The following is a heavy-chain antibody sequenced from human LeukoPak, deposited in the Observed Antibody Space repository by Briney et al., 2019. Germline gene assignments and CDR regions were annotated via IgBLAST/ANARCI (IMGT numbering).Heavy chain of an antibody. J-gene: IGHJ4*02. Sequence: GRSLRLSCAASGFTFSSYGMHWVRQAQGKGLEWVAVIWYDGSNKYYADSVKGRFTISRDNSKNTLYLQMNSLRAEDTAVYYCANLAVTGAIDYWGQGTLVTVSS. V-gene: IGHV3-33*06. D-gene: IGHD6-19*01. CDR2: IWYDGSNK. CDR1: GFTFSSYG. CDR3: ANLAVTGAIDY.